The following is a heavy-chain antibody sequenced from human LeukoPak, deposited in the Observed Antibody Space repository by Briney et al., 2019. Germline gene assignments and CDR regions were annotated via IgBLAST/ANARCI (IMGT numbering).Heavy chain of an antibody. CDR3: AVAQPSSSGIAAAGMFDP. Sequence: ASVKVSCKASGYTFTSYGISWVRQAPGQGLEWMRWISAYNGNTNYAQKLQGRVTMTTDTSTSTAYMEPRSLRSDDTAVYYCAVAQPSSSGIAAAGMFDPWGQGTLVTVSS. J-gene: IGHJ5*02. D-gene: IGHD6-13*01. CDR1: GYTFTSYG. V-gene: IGHV1-18*04. CDR2: ISAYNGNT.